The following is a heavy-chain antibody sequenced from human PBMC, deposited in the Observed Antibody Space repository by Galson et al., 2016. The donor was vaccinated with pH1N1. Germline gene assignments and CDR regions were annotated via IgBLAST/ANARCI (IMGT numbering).Heavy chain of an antibody. CDR3: ARFWHLGELGSWFNN. Sequence: SETLSLTCSVSGASISSDYWSWIRQPPGKGLEWIGYIYYSGSTNYNPSLKSRVTISVDTSKNHFSLKLSSVTAADTAVYYCARFWHLGELGSWFNNWGQGTLVTVSS. CDR1: GASISSDY. V-gene: IGHV4-59*01. CDR2: IYYSGST. D-gene: IGHD3-16*01. J-gene: IGHJ4*02.